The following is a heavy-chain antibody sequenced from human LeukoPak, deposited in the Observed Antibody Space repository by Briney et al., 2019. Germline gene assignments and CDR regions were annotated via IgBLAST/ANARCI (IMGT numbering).Heavy chain of an antibody. J-gene: IGHJ6*02. CDR3: ARVKQWLVRDGYYYGMDV. V-gene: IGHV3-23*01. CDR2: ISGSGGST. CDR1: GFTFSSYA. Sequence: GASLRLSCAASGFTFSSYAMSWVRQAPGKGLEWVSAISGSGGSTYYADSVKGRFTISRDNSKNTLYLQMNSLRAEDRAVYYCARVKQWLVRDGYYYGMDVWGQGTTVTVSS. D-gene: IGHD6-19*01.